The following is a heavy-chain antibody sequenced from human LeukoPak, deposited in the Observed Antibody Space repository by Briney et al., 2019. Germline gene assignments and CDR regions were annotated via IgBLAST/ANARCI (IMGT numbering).Heavy chain of an antibody. J-gene: IGHJ5*02. CDR1: GGSISSSSYY. Sequence: SETLSLTCTVSGGSISSSSYYWGWIRQPPGKGLEWIGSIYYSGSTYYNPSLKSRVTTSVDTSKNQFSLKLSSVTAADTAVYYCARGGTVDVHNWFDPWGQGTLVTVSS. CDR2: IYYSGST. V-gene: IGHV4-39*01. CDR3: ARGGTVDVHNWFDP. D-gene: IGHD2-8*01.